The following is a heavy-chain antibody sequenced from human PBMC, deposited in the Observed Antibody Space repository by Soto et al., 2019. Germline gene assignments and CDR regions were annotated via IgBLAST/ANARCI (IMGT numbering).Heavy chain of an antibody. CDR1: GYSISSGYY. Sequence: SETLSLTCAVSGYSISSGYYWGWIRQPPGKGLEWIGSIYHSGSTYYNPSLKSRVTISVDTSKNQFSLKLSSVTAADTAVYYCARQGGGSYYCSDYWGQGTLVTVSS. D-gene: IGHD1-26*01. CDR2: IYHSGST. CDR3: ARQGGGSYYCSDY. J-gene: IGHJ4*02. V-gene: IGHV4-38-2*01.